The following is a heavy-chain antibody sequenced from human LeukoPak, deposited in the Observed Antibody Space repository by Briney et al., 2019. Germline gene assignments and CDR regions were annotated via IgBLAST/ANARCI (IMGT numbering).Heavy chain of an antibody. CDR2: MNPNSGNT. V-gene: IGHV1-8*01. CDR1: GYTFTTYD. J-gene: IGHJ5*02. Sequence: ASVKVSCKASGYTFTTYDINRVRQATGQGLELMGWMNPNSGNTGYTQKFQGRVTMTRNTSISTAYMELSSLRSEDTAVYYCARGRGSGHKENWFDPWGQGTLVTVSS. D-gene: IGHD6-19*01. CDR3: ARGRGSGHKENWFDP.